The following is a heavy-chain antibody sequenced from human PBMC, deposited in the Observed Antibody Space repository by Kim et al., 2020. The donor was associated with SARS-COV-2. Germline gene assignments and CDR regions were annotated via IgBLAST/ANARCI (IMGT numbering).Heavy chain of an antibody. J-gene: IGHJ3*02. CDR1: GGTFSSYA. D-gene: IGHD1-26*01. CDR3: ARECVGATFFNAFDI. CDR2: IIPIFGTA. V-gene: IGHV1-69*13. Sequence: SVKVSCKASGGTFSSYAISWVRQAPGQGLEWMGGIIPIFGTANYAQKFQGRVTITADESTSTAYMELSSLRSEDTAVYYCARECVGATFFNAFDIWGQGTMVTVSS.